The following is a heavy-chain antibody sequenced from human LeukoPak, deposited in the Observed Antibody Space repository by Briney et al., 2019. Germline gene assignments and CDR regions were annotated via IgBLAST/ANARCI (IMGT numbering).Heavy chain of an antibody. CDR1: GGSISSYY. Sequence: PSETLSLTCTVSGGSISSYYWSWIRQPPGKGLEWIGYIYYSGGTNYNPSLKSRVTISVDTSKNQFSLKLSSVTAADTAVYYCARGGFLEWLTSIDAFDIWGQGTMVTVSS. CDR2: IYYSGGT. V-gene: IGHV4-59*01. J-gene: IGHJ3*02. D-gene: IGHD3-3*01. CDR3: ARGGFLEWLTSIDAFDI.